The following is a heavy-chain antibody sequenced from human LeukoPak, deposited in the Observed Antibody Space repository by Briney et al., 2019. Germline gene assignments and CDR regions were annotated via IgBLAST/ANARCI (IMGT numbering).Heavy chain of an antibody. Sequence: PSETLSLTCTVSGGSISSSSYYWGWIRQPPGKGLEWIGSIYYSGSTYYNPSLKSRVTISVDTSKNQFSLKLSSVTAADTAVYYCARWVQLLSQYYFDYWGQGTLVTVSS. V-gene: IGHV4-39*01. CDR3: ARWVQLLSQYYFDY. CDR2: IYYSGST. J-gene: IGHJ4*02. CDR1: GGSISSSSYY. D-gene: IGHD2-2*01.